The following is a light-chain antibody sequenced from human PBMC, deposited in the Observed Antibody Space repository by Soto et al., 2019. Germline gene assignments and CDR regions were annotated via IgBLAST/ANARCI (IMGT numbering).Light chain of an antibody. CDR2: GAS. CDR1: QSVSSSY. J-gene: IGKJ4*01. V-gene: IGKV3-20*01. CDR3: QQYGSSPLT. Sequence: EIVLTQSPGTLSLSPGERATLSCRASQSVSSSYLAWYQQKPGQAPRLLIYGASSRDTGIPDRFSGSGSGTDFTLTISRLEPEDFAVYSCQQYGSSPLTFGGGTKVEIK.